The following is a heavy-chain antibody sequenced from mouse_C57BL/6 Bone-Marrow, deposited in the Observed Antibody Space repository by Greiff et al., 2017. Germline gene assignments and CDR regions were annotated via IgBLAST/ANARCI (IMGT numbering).Heavy chain of an antibody. CDR3: ARWYDYDCAMDY. CDR1: GFTFSSYG. Sequence: EVKVVESGGDLVKPGGSLKLSCAASGFTFSSYGMSWVRQTPDKRLEWVATISSGGSYTYYPDNVKGRFTISRDNAKNNLYLQMSHLKSEDTAMYYCARWYDYDCAMDYWGQGTSVTVSS. D-gene: IGHD2-4*01. J-gene: IGHJ4*01. CDR2: ISSGGSYT. V-gene: IGHV5-4*03.